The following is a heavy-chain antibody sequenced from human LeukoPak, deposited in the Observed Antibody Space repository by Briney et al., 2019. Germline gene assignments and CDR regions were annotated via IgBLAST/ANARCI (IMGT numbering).Heavy chain of an antibody. J-gene: IGHJ4*02. V-gene: IGHV3-7*03. Sequence: PGGSLRLSCAASGFTFRKYWMAWVRQAPGRGLEWVATIAASGNDRDYEDALQGRFTISRDNSKNTLFMQMNSLRAEDTAVYYCAKDFYDSSGSRYDYWGQGTLVTVSS. CDR1: GFTFRKYW. CDR2: IAASGNDR. D-gene: IGHD3-22*01. CDR3: AKDFYDSSGSRYDY.